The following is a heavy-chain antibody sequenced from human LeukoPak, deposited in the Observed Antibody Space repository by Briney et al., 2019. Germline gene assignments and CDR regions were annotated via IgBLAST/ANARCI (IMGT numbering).Heavy chain of an antibody. Sequence: SETLSLTCTVSGGSISSHYWSWLRQPPGKGLEWIGYIYYSGSTNYNPSLKSRVTISVDTSKNQFSLKLSSVTAADTAVYYCASNVPANGDYPFPFDYWGQGTLVTVSS. CDR2: IYYSGST. J-gene: IGHJ4*02. D-gene: IGHD4-17*01. CDR1: GGSISSHY. V-gene: IGHV4-59*11. CDR3: ASNVPANGDYPFPFDY.